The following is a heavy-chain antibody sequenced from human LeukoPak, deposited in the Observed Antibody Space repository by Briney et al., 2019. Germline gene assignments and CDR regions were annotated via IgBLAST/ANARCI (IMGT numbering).Heavy chain of an antibody. CDR1: GYTFTSYG. V-gene: IGHV1-2*04. D-gene: IGHD1-14*01. CDR2: INPNSGGT. J-gene: IGHJ4*02. Sequence: ASVKVSCKASGYTFTSYGISWVRQAPGQGLEWMGWINPNSGGTNYAQKFQGWVTMTRDTSISTAYMELSRLRSDDTAVYYCARAQGDGPADYWGQGTLVTVSS. CDR3: ARAQGDGPADY.